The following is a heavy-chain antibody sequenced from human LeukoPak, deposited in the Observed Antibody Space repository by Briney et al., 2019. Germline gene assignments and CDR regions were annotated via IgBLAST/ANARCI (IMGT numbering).Heavy chain of an antibody. CDR3: TSGIWTYDY. V-gene: IGHV3-74*03. J-gene: IGHJ4*02. CDR2: ISKDGGST. Sequence: GGSLRLSCAVSGLTFSEYWVHWVRQDAGKGLVWVAGISKDGGSTEYADFVKGRCTISRDNAKNTLYLQMNSLTVDDTAVYYCTSGIWTYDYWGLGAQVTVSS. D-gene: IGHD1-7*01. CDR1: GLTFSEYW.